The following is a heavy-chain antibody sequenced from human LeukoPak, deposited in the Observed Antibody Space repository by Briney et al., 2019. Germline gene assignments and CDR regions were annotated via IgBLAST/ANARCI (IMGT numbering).Heavy chain of an antibody. CDR1: GFTFSDYY. D-gene: IGHD3-22*01. CDR3: ARDRGHYYDSSGLRCAFDI. J-gene: IGHJ3*02. Sequence: PGGSLRLSCAASGFTFSDYYMSWIRQAPGKGLEWVSYISSSGSTTYYADSVKGRFTISRDNAKNSLYLQMNSLRDEDTAVYYCARDRGHYYDSSGLRCAFDIWGQGTMVTVSS. CDR2: ISSSGSTT. V-gene: IGHV3-11*04.